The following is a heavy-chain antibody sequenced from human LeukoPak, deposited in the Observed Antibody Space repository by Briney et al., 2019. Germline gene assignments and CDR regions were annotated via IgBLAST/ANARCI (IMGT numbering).Heavy chain of an antibody. CDR3: ASESSDSSGIYFDY. J-gene: IGHJ4*02. D-gene: IGHD3-22*01. V-gene: IGHV1-69*13. CDR1: GYTITCYY. CDR2: IIPIFGIA. Sequence: GASVKVSCKASGYTITCYYMHWVRQAPGQGLEWMGGIIPIFGIANYAQKFQGRVTITADESTSTAYMELSSLRSEDTAVYYCASESSDSSGIYFDYWGQGTLVTVSS.